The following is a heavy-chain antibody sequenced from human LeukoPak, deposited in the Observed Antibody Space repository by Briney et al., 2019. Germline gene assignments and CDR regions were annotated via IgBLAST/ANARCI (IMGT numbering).Heavy chain of an antibody. Sequence: GRSLRLSCAASGFTLSSYAMHWVRQAPGKGLEWVAVISYDGSNKYYADSVKGRFTISRDNSKNTLYLQMNSLRAGDTAVYYCARDPLAVATHFDYWGQGTLVTVSS. CDR1: GFTLSSYA. CDR2: ISYDGSNK. V-gene: IGHV3-30-3*01. D-gene: IGHD6-19*01. J-gene: IGHJ4*02. CDR3: ARDPLAVATHFDY.